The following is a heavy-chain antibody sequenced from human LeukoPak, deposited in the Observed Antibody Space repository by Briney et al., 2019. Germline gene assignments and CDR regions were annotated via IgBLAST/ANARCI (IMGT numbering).Heavy chain of an antibody. CDR1: GGSISNYY. CDR3: ARGFDSKSTYFDY. Sequence: PSETLSLTCTVSGGSISNYYWNWLRQPPGKGPEWIGYIYYSGSTKYNPSLKSRVTMSLDTSKKQFSLRLTSVTAADTAVYYCARGFDSKSTYFDYWGLGTLVTVSS. V-gene: IGHV4-59*01. J-gene: IGHJ4*02. CDR2: IYYSGST. D-gene: IGHD5-12*01.